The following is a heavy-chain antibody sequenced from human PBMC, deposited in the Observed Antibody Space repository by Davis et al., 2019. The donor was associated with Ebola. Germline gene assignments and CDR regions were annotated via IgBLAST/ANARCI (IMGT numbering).Heavy chain of an antibody. CDR2: ISAYNGNT. V-gene: IGHV1-18*01. CDR1: GYTFTSYG. CDR3: ARFVDKAAAGTLYNFDY. Sequence: ASVKVSCQASGYTFTSYGISWVRQAPGQGLEWMGWISAYNGNTNYAQKLQGRVTMTTDTSTSTAYMELRSLRSDDTAVYYCARFVDKAAAGTLYNFDYWGQGTLVTVSS. D-gene: IGHD6-13*01. J-gene: IGHJ4*02.